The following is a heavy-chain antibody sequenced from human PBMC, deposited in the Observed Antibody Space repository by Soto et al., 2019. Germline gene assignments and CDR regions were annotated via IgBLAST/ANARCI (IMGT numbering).Heavy chain of an antibody. J-gene: IGHJ4*02. V-gene: IGHV3-9*01. CDR3: AKDIRYYDSSGYYE. Sequence: GGSLRLSCAASGVTFDDYAMHWVRQAPGKGLEWVSGISWNSGSIGYADSVKGRFTISRDNAKNSLYLQMNSLRAEDTALYYCAKDIRYYDSSGYYEWGQGTLVTVSS. CDR1: GVTFDDYA. CDR2: ISWNSGSI. D-gene: IGHD3-22*01.